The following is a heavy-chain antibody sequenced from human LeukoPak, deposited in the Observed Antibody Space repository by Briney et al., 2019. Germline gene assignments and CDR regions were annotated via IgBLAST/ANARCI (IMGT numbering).Heavy chain of an antibody. V-gene: IGHV4-39*07. D-gene: IGHD3-9*01. Sequence: SETLSLTCTVSGGSISSSSYYWGWIRQPPGKGLEWIGSIYYSGSTYYNPSLKSRVTISVDTSKNQFSLKLSSVTAADTAVYYCAREGKGTAYDILTGLWGNWFDPWGQGTLVTVSS. J-gene: IGHJ5*02. CDR1: GGSISSSSYY. CDR2: IYYSGST. CDR3: AREGKGTAYDILTGLWGNWFDP.